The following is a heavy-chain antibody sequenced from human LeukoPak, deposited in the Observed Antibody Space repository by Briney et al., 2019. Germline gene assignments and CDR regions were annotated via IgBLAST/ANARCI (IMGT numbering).Heavy chain of an antibody. J-gene: IGHJ4*02. CDR2: INPNSGGT. Sequence: ASVKVSCKASGYTFTGYYMHWVRQAPGQGLEWMGWINPNSGGTNYAQKFQGRVTMTRDTSISTAYMELSRLRSDDTAVYYCARDLMGSSSPPFDYWGQGTLVTVSS. V-gene: IGHV1-2*02. D-gene: IGHD6-6*01. CDR3: ARDLMGSSSPPFDY. CDR1: GYTFTGYY.